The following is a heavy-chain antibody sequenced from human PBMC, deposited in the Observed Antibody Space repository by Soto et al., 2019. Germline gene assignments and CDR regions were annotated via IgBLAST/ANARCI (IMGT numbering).Heavy chain of an antibody. CDR3: AKNTDCSGGSCYGSFDY. Sequence: SETLSLTCTVSGGSISCGGYYWSWIRQHPGKGLEWIGYIYYSGSTYYNPSLKSRVTISVDTSKNQFSLKLNSVTAADTAVYYCAKNTDCSGGSCYGSFDYWGQGTMVTVSS. CDR1: GGSISCGGYY. CDR2: IYYSGST. J-gene: IGHJ4*02. V-gene: IGHV4-30-4*08. D-gene: IGHD2-15*01.